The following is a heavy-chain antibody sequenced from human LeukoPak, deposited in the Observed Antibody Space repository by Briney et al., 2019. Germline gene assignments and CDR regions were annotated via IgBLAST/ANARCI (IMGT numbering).Heavy chain of an antibody. CDR1: GYTFTGYY. CDR3: ARDTSSSSSRGYFDY. CDR2: INPNSGGT. J-gene: IGHJ4*02. D-gene: IGHD6-6*01. V-gene: IGHV1-2*06. Sequence: ASVKVSCKASGYTFTGYYMHWVRQAPGQGLEWMGRINPNSGGTNYAQKFQGRVTMTRDTSISTAYMELSRLRSDDTAVYYCARDTSSSSSRGYFDYWGQGTLVTVSS.